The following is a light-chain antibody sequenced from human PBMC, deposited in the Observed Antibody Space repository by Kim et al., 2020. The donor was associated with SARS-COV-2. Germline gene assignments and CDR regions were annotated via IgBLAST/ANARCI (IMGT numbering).Light chain of an antibody. J-gene: IGLJ6*01. Sequence: GQSITISCAGTSSDVGRYSLVSWYQQYPGKVPTAIIYEDTKRPSGVSNRFSGSKSGNTASLTISGLQADDESIYFCCSYAGDATVVFGGGTKVTVL. CDR3: CSYAGDATVV. V-gene: IGLV2-23*01. CDR1: SSDVGRYSL. CDR2: EDT.